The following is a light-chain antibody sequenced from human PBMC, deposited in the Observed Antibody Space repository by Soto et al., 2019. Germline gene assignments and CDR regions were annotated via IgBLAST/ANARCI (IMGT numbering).Light chain of an antibody. CDR3: ATWDDSLSVRYV. CDR1: TSNIGSNY. J-gene: IGLJ1*01. Sequence: QSVLTQPPSASGTPGQTVTISCSGSTSNIGSNYVYWYQQLPGSAPKLLIYRTDQRPSGVPARFSASKSGTSASLAISGLRSEDEADYFCATWDDSLSVRYVFGAGTKVTVL. V-gene: IGLV1-47*01. CDR2: RTD.